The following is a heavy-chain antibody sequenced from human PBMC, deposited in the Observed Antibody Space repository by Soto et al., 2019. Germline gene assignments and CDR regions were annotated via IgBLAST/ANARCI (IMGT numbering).Heavy chain of an antibody. J-gene: IGHJ4*02. Sequence: PGGSLRLSCASSGFTFSSYSMNLVRQAPGKGLEWVSYISSSSSTIYYADSVKGRFTISRDNAKNSLYLQMNSLRAEDTAVYYCARGGPPGLYWGQGTLVTVSS. D-gene: IGHD3-10*01. CDR1: GFTFSSYS. CDR2: ISSSSSTI. V-gene: IGHV3-48*01. CDR3: ARGGPPGLY.